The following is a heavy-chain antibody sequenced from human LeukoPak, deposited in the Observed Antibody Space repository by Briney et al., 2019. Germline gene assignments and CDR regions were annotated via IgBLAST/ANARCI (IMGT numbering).Heavy chain of an antibody. J-gene: IGHJ4*02. CDR1: GASVGSAGYY. CDR3: ARTQSQSGSYRYYFGY. V-gene: IGHV4-61*08. Sequence: SETLSLTCTVSGASVGSAGYYWSWIRQPPGGGLEWIVYIYYIRNTNYNPSLKSRVTMSLDPSKNQFSLKLNSVTAADTAVYYCARTQSQSGSYRYYFGYWGQGTLVTVSS. D-gene: IGHD3-16*02. CDR2: IYYIRNT.